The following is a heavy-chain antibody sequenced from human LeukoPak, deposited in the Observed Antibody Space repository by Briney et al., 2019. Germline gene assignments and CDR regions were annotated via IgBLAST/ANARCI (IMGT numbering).Heavy chain of an antibody. D-gene: IGHD2-21*02. J-gene: IGHJ4*02. CDR2: ISGSGGST. CDR1: GFTFGSYA. V-gene: IGHV3-23*01. CDR3: ARSVVVTAFRVFDY. Sequence: GGSLRLSCAAPGFTFGSYAMSWVRQAPGKGLEWVSAISGSGGSTYYADSVKGRFTISRDNSKNTLYLQMNSLRAEDAAVYYCARSVVVTAFRVFDYWGQGTLVTVSS.